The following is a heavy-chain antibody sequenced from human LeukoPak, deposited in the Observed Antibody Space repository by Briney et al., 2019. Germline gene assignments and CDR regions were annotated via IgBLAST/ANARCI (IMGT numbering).Heavy chain of an antibody. V-gene: IGHV4-59*11. J-gene: IGHJ5*02. CDR2: IYYSGST. Sequence: SETLSLTCTVSGDSLSHHYWTWIRQPPGKGLEWIGYIYYSGSTNYNPSLKSRVTISVDTSKNQFSLKLCSVTAADTAVYYCARTRLDNWFDPWGQGTLVTVSS. CDR1: GDSLSHHY. CDR3: ARTRLDNWFDP. D-gene: IGHD6-19*01.